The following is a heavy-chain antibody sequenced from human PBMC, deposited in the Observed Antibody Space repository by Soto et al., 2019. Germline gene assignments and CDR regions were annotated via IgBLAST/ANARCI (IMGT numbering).Heavy chain of an antibody. J-gene: IGHJ6*02. D-gene: IGHD3-3*01. V-gene: IGHV4-31*03. CDR1: GGSISSGGYD. CDR2: IYYSGST. Sequence: PSETLSLTCTVSGGSISSGGYDWSWIRQHPGKGLEWIGYIYYSGSTYYNPSLKSRVTISVDTSKNQFSLKLSSVTAADTAVYYCARDAIGSIFGVVITNYYYYGMDVWGQGTTVTVSS. CDR3: ARDAIGSIFGVVITNYYYYGMDV.